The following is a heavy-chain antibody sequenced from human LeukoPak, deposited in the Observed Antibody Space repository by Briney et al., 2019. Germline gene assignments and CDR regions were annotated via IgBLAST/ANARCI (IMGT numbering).Heavy chain of an antibody. CDR1: GFTFSSYA. CDR3: ARDHRQLWESGVSSWFDP. V-gene: IGHV3-30-3*01. CDR2: ISYDGSNK. J-gene: IGHJ5*02. Sequence: PGRSLRLSCAASGFTFSSYAMHWVRQAPGKGLEWVAVISYDGSNKYYADSVKGRFTISRDNSKNTLYLQMNSLRAEDTAVYYCARDHRQLWESGVSSWFDPWGQGTLVTVSS. D-gene: IGHD5-18*01.